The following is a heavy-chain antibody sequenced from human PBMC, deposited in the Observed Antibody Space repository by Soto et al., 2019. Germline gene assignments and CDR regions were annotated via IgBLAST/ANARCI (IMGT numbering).Heavy chain of an antibody. J-gene: IGHJ4*02. CDR3: ARDLETTVASFDF. CDR1: GFTFSTYT. V-gene: IGHV3-21*01. D-gene: IGHD4-4*01. CDR2: ISSSSGSI. Sequence: EVQLVESGGGLVKPGESLRLSFAASGFTFSTYTMNWVRQAPGKGLEWVSSISSSSGSIYYADSVKGRFTISRDNAKNSLYLQMNSLRAEDTAVYYCARDLETTVASFDFWGLGTLVTVSS.